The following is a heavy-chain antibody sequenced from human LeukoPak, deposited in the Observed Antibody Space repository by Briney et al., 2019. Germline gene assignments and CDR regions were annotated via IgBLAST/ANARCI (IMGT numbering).Heavy chain of an antibody. Sequence: GGSLRLSCAASGFTFSSYAMSWVRQAPGKGLEWVSAISGSGGSTYYADSVKGRFTISRDNSKNTLYLQMNSLRAEDTAVYYCAKGIRGRAYDYYYYGMDVWGQGTLVTVSS. CDR1: GFTFSSYA. V-gene: IGHV3-23*01. CDR2: ISGSGGST. D-gene: IGHD1-14*01. CDR3: AKGIRGRAYDYYYYGMDV. J-gene: IGHJ6*02.